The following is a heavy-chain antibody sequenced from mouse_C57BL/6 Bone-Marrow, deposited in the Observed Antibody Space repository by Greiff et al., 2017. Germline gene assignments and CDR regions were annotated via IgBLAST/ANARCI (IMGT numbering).Heavy chain of an antibody. D-gene: IGHD2-2*01. CDR2: ISNLAYSI. V-gene: IGHV5-15*01. CDR1: GFTFSDYG. Sequence: EVHLVESGGGLVQPGGSLKLSCAASGFTFSDYGMAWVRQAPRKGPEWVAFISNLAYSIYYADTVTGRFTISRENAKNTLYLEMSSLRSENTAMYYGARGGNYGYEGLVCDYWGQGTTLTVSS. CDR3: ARGGNYGYEGLVCDY. J-gene: IGHJ2*01.